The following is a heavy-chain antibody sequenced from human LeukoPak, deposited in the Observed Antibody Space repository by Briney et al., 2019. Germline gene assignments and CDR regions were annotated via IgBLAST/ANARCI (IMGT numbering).Heavy chain of an antibody. CDR2: VHFSGST. CDR1: SSSVTYHH. D-gene: IGHD3-22*01. CDR3: ARDESSRDNSGGYHY. J-gene: IGHJ4*02. Sequence: PSETLSLTCAVCSSSVTYHHWALIRQPAGKGLEWVGRVHFSGSTDYNPSLRSRVAISLDKSKNELSLTLKSVSAADTAVYYCARDESSRDNSGGYHYWGRGVLVTVSS. V-gene: IGHV4-4*07.